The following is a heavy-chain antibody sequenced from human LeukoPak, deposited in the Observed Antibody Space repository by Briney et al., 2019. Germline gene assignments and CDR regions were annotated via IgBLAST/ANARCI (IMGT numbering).Heavy chain of an antibody. Sequence: ASVKVSCKASGYSFTSHYMHWVRQAPGQGLEWMGWINPNSGGTNFAQKFHGRVTLTRDTSISTAYMELSRLRSDDTAAYFCARVDSGGDYWGQGTLVTVSS. D-gene: IGHD3-16*01. V-gene: IGHV1-2*02. CDR2: INPNSGGT. CDR1: GYSFTSHY. J-gene: IGHJ4*02. CDR3: ARVDSGGDY.